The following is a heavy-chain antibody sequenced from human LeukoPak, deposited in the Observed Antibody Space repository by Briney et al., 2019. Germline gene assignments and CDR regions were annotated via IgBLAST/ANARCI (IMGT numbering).Heavy chain of an antibody. CDR2: LIPLFGRP. V-gene: IGHV1-69*13. D-gene: IGHD6-19*01. CDR3: AREGTDSGWWRAFDI. J-gene: IGHJ3*02. Sequence: ASVTVSCTASGGTFNSYSFNWVRKASGQGLEWMGTLIPLFGRPNYAQKFQGRVTISADEFTTTVYMDLTSLRFEDTAIYYCAREGTDSGWWRAFDIWGQGTMITVSS. CDR1: GGTFNSYS.